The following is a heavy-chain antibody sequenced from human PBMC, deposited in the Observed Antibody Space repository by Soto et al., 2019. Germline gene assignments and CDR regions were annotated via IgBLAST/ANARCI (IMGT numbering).Heavy chain of an antibody. CDR2: IYYSGST. V-gene: IGHV4-30-4*01. Sequence: QVQLQESGPGLVKPSQTLSLTCTVSGGSISSGDYYWSWIRQPPGKGLEWIGYIYYSGSTYYNPSLKSRXIIXVXKSKNQFSLKLSSVTAADTAVYYCARVTILWFGKDYWGQGTLVTVSS. J-gene: IGHJ4*02. D-gene: IGHD3-10*01. CDR3: ARVTILWFGKDY. CDR1: GGSISSGDYY.